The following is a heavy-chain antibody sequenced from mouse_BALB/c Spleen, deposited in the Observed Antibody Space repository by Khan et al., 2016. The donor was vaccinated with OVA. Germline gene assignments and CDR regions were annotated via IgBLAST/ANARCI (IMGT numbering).Heavy chain of an antibody. V-gene: IGHV5-15*02. Sequence: EVELVASGGGLVQPGGSRKLSCAASGFTFSDYGMALVRQAPGKGPEWVAFISDLAYTIYYGDAGTGRFTISRENAKITLYLEMSSLRSEDTAIYYGARGGGAAPFAYWGLGTLVTVSA. CDR2: ISDLAYTI. J-gene: IGHJ3*01. CDR3: ARGGGAAPFAY. CDR1: GFTFSDYG.